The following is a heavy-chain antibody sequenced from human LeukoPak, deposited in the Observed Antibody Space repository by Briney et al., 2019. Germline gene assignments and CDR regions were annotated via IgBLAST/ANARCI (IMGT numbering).Heavy chain of an antibody. V-gene: IGHV3-33*01. CDR2: IWYDGSNK. CDR1: GFTFSSYG. Sequence: PGRSLRLSCAASGFTFSSYGMHWVRQAPGKGLEWVAVIWYDGSNKYYADSVKGRFTISRDNAKNSLYLQMNSLRAEDTAVYYCARGSGYSYGRDYWGQGTLVTVSS. CDR3: ARGSGYSYGRDY. J-gene: IGHJ4*02. D-gene: IGHD5-18*01.